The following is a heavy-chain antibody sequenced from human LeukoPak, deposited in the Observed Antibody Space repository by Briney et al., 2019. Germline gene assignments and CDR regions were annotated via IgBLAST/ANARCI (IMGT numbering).Heavy chain of an antibody. D-gene: IGHD1-26*01. V-gene: IGHV3-74*01. CDR2: INSDGSST. Sequence: GGSLRLSCAASGFTFSSYSMNWVRQAPGKGLVWVSRINSDGSSTSYADSVKGRFTISRDNSKNTLYLQMNSPRAEDTAVYYCAKAEPSGSYLFYFDYWGQGTLVTVSS. CDR3: AKAEPSGSYLFYFDY. J-gene: IGHJ4*02. CDR1: GFTFSSYS.